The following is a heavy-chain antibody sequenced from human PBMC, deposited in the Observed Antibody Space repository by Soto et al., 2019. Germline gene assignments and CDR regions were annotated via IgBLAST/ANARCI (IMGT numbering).Heavy chain of an antibody. CDR1: GGTFSSYT. CDR2: IIPILGIA. J-gene: IGHJ3*02. Sequence: GASVKVSCKASGGTFSSYTISWVRQAPGQGLEWMGRIIPILGIANYAQKFQGRVTITADKSTSTAYMELSSLRSEDTAVYYCARSSYCSSTSCYGAFDIWGQGTMVTVSS. D-gene: IGHD2-2*01. CDR3: ARSSYCSSTSCYGAFDI. V-gene: IGHV1-69*02.